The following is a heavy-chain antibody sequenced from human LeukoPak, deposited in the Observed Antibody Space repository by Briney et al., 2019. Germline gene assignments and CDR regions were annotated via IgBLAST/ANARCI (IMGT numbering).Heavy chain of an antibody. D-gene: IGHD4-23*01. CDR3: AKDQIATVEPYYFDY. V-gene: IGHV3-23*01. CDR1: GFTFSSYA. J-gene: IGHJ4*02. Sequence: GGSLRLSCAASGFTFSSYAMTWVRQAPGKGLEWVSSIGGSGVSANHADSVKGRFTISRDNSRNMVYLQMNSLRAEDTAVYYCAKDQIATVEPYYFDYWGQGTLVTVSS. CDR2: IGGSGVSA.